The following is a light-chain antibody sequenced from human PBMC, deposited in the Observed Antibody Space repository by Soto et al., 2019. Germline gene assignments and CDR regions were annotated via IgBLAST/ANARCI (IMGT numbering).Light chain of an antibody. CDR2: GAS. CDR3: QQYESLPLT. Sequence: DIQMAQSPSSLSASVGDRVTITCQASQGISNYLNWYQQKPGKAPKLLIYGASNLETGVPSRFSGSGSGTGFTFTISSLQPEDFATYYCQQYESLPLTFGQGTRLEIK. V-gene: IGKV1-33*01. CDR1: QGISNY. J-gene: IGKJ5*01.